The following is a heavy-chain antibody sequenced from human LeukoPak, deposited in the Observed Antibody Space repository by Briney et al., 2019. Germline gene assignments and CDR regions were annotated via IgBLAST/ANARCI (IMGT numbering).Heavy chain of an antibody. V-gene: IGHV4-59*01. D-gene: IGHD3-22*01. J-gene: IGHJ4*02. CDR2: IYYSGST. CDR1: GGSISSYY. CDR3: ARSYDSSGYCTH. Sequence: PSETLSLTCTVSGGSISSYYWSWIRQPPGKGLEWIGYIYYSGSTNYNPSLKSRVTISVDTSKNQFSLKLSSVTAADTAVYYCARSYDSSGYCTHWGQGTLVTVSS.